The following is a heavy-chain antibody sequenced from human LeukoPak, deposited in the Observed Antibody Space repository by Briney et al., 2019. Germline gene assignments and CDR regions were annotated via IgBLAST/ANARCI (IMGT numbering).Heavy chain of an antibody. CDR1: GFTFSSYS. D-gene: IGHD3-10*01. J-gene: IGHJ4*02. CDR3: TLIQGWGSGSYYLDH. CDR2: VKSRGAGETT. Sequence: WGSLSLSCTASGFTFSSYSMNWIRQAPGKGLEWVGRVKSRGAGETTDYAAPVKGRFTISRDDSKNTLYLQMNSLKTEDTAVYYCTLIQGWGSGSYYLDHWGQGTLVTVSS. V-gene: IGHV3-15*01.